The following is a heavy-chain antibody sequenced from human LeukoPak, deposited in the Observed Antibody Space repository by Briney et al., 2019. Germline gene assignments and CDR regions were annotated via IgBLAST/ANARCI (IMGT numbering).Heavy chain of an antibody. Sequence: GSSVKVSCKTSGGTFSSYAISWVRQAPGQGLEWMGGIIPIFGTANYAQKFQGRVTITADESTSTAYMELSSLRSEDTAVYYCARARTRYYDILTGYPYYFDYWGQGTLVTVSS. V-gene: IGHV1-69*01. CDR1: GGTFSSYA. CDR3: ARARTRYYDILTGYPYYFDY. CDR2: IIPIFGTA. D-gene: IGHD3-9*01. J-gene: IGHJ4*02.